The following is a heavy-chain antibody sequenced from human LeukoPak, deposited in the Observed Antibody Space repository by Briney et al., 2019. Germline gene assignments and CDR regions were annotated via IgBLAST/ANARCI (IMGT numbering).Heavy chain of an antibody. CDR1: GFTFSSYG. D-gene: IGHD5-24*01. CDR3: AKDEWLQLGMADY. J-gene: IGHJ4*02. CDR2: ISYDGSNK. V-gene: IGHV3-30*18. Sequence: GGSLRLSCAASGFTFSSYGMHWVRQAPGKGLEWVAVISYDGSNKYYADSVKGRFTISRDNSKNTLYLQMNSLRAEDTAVYYCAKDEWLQLGMADYWGQGTLVTVSS.